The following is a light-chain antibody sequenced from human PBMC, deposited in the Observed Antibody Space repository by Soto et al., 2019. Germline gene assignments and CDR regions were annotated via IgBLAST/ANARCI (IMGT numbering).Light chain of an antibody. J-gene: IGKJ1*01. V-gene: IGKV3-20*01. CDR2: GAS. CDR1: QSVSSSF. Sequence: EIVLTQSPGTLSLSPGERATLSCRASQSVSSSFLAWYQQKPGQAPRLLIYGASNRATGIPDRFSGSGSGTVFTLTISSLEPEDFALYYCQQYVTSPGSFGRGTKVAIE. CDR3: QQYVTSPGS.